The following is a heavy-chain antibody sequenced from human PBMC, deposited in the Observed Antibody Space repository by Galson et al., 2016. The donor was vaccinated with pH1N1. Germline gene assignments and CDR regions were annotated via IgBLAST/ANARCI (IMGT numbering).Heavy chain of an antibody. Sequence: LSLTCTVSGGSISSGSYYWSWIRQPAGKGLEWIGRIYTSGSTNYNPSLKSRVTISVDTSKNQFSLKLSSVTAADTAVYYCARQGPITYYDFWSGYYIDYWGQGILVTVSS. D-gene: IGHD3-3*01. CDR2: IYTSGST. CDR3: ARQGPITYYDFWSGYYIDY. CDR1: GGSISSGSYY. J-gene: IGHJ4*02. V-gene: IGHV4-61*02.